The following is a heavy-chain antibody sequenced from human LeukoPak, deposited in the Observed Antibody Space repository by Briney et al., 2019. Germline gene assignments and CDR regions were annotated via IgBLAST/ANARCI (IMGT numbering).Heavy chain of an antibody. Sequence: NPGGSLRLSCAASGFTFKTYWMHWVRHAPGKGLVWVSHSNSDGSSTSYADSVRGRFTISRDNAKNTLYLQMNSLRAEDTAVYYCARDLKGPVNDVFDMWGQGTMVTVSS. CDR1: GFTFKTYW. CDR2: SNSDGSST. V-gene: IGHV3-74*01. CDR3: ARDLKGPVNDVFDM. D-gene: IGHD4-23*01. J-gene: IGHJ3*02.